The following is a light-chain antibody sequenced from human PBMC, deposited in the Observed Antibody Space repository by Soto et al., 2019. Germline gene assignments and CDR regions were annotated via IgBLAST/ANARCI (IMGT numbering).Light chain of an antibody. Sequence: EIVLAQSPGTLSLSPGERATLSCRASQSVSSNLAWYQQKPGQAPRLLIYGASSRATGIPDRFSGSGSGTDFTLTISRLEPEDSAVYYCQQYGSSPITFGQGTRLEIK. CDR1: QSVSSN. V-gene: IGKV3-20*01. CDR2: GAS. CDR3: QQYGSSPIT. J-gene: IGKJ5*01.